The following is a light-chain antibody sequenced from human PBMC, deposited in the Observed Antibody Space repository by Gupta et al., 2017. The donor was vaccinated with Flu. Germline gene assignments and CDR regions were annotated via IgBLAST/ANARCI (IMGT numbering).Light chain of an antibody. CDR3: SSYTSTTTFYV. J-gene: IGLJ1*01. CDR1: SSDVGNSDY. V-gene: IGLV2-14*01. CDR2: DVS. Sequence: QSALTQPASVSGSPGQSITISCTGTSSDVGNSDYVSWYQQDSGKAPKLLIYDVSNRPSGVYRRGAGYKSGNTASRTIXGXKAEDEXDYSCSSYTSTTTFYVFGTGTKVTVL.